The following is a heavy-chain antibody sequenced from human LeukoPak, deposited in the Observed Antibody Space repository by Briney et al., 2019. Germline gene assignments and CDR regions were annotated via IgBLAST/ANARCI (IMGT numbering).Heavy chain of an antibody. Sequence: DSVKGRFTISRDNAKNSLYLQVNSLRAEDTAVYYCARDGLPVEMATISDFDYWGQGTLVTVSS. V-gene: IGHV3-11*06. D-gene: IGHD5-24*01. CDR3: ARDGLPVEMATISDFDY. J-gene: IGHJ4*02.